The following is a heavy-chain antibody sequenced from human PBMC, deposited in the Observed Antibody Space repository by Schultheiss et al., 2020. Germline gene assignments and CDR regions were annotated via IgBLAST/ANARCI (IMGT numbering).Heavy chain of an antibody. CDR3: TTDSEYYDFWSGDERNYFDY. Sequence: GESLKISCAASGFTFSDYYMSWIRQAPGKGLEWVSYISSSGSTIYYADSVKGRFTISRDNAKNSLYLQMNSLRAEDTAVYYCTTDSEYYDFWSGDERNYFDYWGQGTLVNVSS. CDR1: GFTFSDYY. D-gene: IGHD3-3*01. V-gene: IGHV3-11*01. CDR2: ISSSGSTI. J-gene: IGHJ4*02.